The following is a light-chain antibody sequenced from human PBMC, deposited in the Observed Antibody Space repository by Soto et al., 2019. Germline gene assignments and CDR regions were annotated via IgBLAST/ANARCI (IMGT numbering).Light chain of an antibody. CDR2: RNN. CDR1: SSNLGDNT. CDR3: ATWDDSLNGPL. J-gene: IGLJ3*02. V-gene: IGLV1-44*01. Sequence: QSVLTQPPSASGTPGQRVTISCSGSSSNLGDNTVNWYQQLPGTAPKLLIYRNNRRPSAVPDRFSGSKSGTSASLAISGLQSDDEAEYYCATWDDSLNGPLFGGGTKLTVL.